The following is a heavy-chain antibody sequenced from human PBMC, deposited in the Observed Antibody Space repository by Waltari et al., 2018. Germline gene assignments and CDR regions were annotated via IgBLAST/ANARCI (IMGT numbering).Heavy chain of an antibody. Sequence: EVQLVESGGGLVQPGGSLSLSCAASGFTVSSYEMNWVRRAPGKVLEWVSYIRSSDSTIYYAASVKGRFTISRDNAKNSLYLQMNSLRVEDTAVYYCARGDAYCGGDCYWYFQHWGQGTLVTVSS. CDR1: GFTVSSYE. V-gene: IGHV3-48*03. CDR3: ARGDAYCGGDCYWYFQH. CDR2: IRSSDSTI. J-gene: IGHJ1*01. D-gene: IGHD2-21*02.